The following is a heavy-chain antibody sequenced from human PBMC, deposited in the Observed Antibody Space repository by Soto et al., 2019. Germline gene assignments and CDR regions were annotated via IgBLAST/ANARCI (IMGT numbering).Heavy chain of an antibody. CDR3: AKDGGRVFNEFET. CDR2: IKAGAE. Sequence: EVQLLESGGILVQPGGSLRLSCTASGFTFSDYAMHWVRQAPGKGLEWLSSIKAGAEHHADSVTGRFTISRDNSKNTLYLQMNNLRVEDTAVYYCAKDGGRVFNEFETWGQGTLVTISS. CDR1: GFTFSDYA. J-gene: IGHJ3*02. V-gene: IGHV3-23*01. D-gene: IGHD3-10*01.